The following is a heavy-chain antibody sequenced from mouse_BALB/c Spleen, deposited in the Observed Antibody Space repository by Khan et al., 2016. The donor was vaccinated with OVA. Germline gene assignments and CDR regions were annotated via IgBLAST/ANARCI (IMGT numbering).Heavy chain of an antibody. CDR1: GYTFTSYW. D-gene: IGHD2-12*01. Sequence: QMQLQQSGAELAKPGASVKLSCTASGYTFTSYWMQWVKQRPGQGLEWIGYIIPSTGYTEYNQTFKDKATFTTDTSSSTAYLQLSSLTSEDSAVXYCAASIRFYDSMDYWGQGTSVTVSS. J-gene: IGHJ4*01. CDR2: IIPSTGYT. CDR3: AASIRFYDSMDY. V-gene: IGHV1-7*01.